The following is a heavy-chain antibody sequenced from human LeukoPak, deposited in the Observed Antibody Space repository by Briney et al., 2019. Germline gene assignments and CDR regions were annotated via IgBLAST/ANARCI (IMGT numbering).Heavy chain of an antibody. Sequence: PGGSLRLSCAASGFTFTSYSMNWERQAPGKGLEWVSTISGGGGSTYYADSVKGRFTISRDNSKNTLYLQVNSLRAEDTAVYYCAKGGKWDVTPFDYWGQGTLVTVSS. V-gene: IGHV3-23*01. CDR3: AKGGKWDVTPFDY. CDR1: GFTFTSYS. CDR2: ISGGGGST. J-gene: IGHJ4*02. D-gene: IGHD1-26*01.